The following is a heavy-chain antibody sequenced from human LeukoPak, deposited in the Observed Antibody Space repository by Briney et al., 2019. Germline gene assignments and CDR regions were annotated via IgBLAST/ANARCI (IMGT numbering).Heavy chain of an antibody. J-gene: IGHJ5*02. CDR2: MNPNSGNT. CDR1: GYTFTSYD. Sequence: GASVKVSCKASGYTFTSYDINWVRQATGQGLEWMGWMNPNSGNTGYAQKFQGRVTMTRNTSISTAYMELSSLRSEDTAVYYCAGGLIAAEENWLDPWGQGTLVTVSS. CDR3: AGGLIAAEENWLDP. V-gene: IGHV1-8*01. D-gene: IGHD6-13*01.